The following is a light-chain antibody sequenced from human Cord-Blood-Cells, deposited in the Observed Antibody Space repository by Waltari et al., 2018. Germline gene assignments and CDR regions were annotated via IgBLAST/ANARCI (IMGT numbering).Light chain of an antibody. Sequence: DIQMTQSPSSLSASVGDRVTSPCRASQSISSYLNWYQQTPGKAPKLLIYAASSLQSGVPSRFSGSGSGTDFTLTISSLQPEDFATYYCQQSYSTPHTFGQGTKLEIK. CDR3: QQSYSTPHT. V-gene: IGKV1-39*01. CDR2: AAS. J-gene: IGKJ2*01. CDR1: QSISSY.